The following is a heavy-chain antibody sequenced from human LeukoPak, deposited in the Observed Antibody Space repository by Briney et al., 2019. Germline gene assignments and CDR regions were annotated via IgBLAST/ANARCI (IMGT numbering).Heavy chain of an antibody. V-gene: IGHV3-30*02. CDR2: IRYDGSNK. CDR1: GFTFSSYG. D-gene: IGHD5-12*01. Sequence: GGSLRLSCAASGFTFSSYGMHWVRQAPGKGLEWVAFIRYDGSNKYYADSVKGRFTISRDNSKNTLYLQMNSLRAEDTAVYYCASTNSRLVATIPNAFDIWGQGTMVTVSS. CDR3: ASTNSRLVATIPNAFDI. J-gene: IGHJ3*02.